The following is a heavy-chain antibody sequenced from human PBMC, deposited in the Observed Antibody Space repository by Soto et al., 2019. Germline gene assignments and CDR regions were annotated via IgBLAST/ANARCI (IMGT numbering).Heavy chain of an antibody. CDR1: GDSVSSNSAA. CDR2: TYYRSKWYN. D-gene: IGHD6-13*01. CDR3: ARAASDIAAAGTRRVLILVPWFDP. J-gene: IGHJ5*02. Sequence: PSQTLSLTCAISGDSVSSNSAAWNWIRQSPSRGLEWLGRTYYRSKWYNDYAVSVKSRITINPDTSKNQFSLQLNSVTPEDTAVYYCARAASDIAAAGTRRVLILVPWFDPWGQGTPVTVSS. V-gene: IGHV6-1*01.